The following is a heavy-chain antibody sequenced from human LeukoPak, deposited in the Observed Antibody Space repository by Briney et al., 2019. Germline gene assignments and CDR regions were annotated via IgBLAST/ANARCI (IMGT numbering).Heavy chain of an antibody. Sequence: ASVKVSCKASGYTFTGYYMHWVRQAPGQGLEWMGWINPNSGGTNYAQKFQGRVTMTRDTSISTAYMELSRLRSDDTAVYYCARDKVTMVRGVRRGWFDPWGQGTLVTVSS. V-gene: IGHV1-2*02. CDR2: INPNSGGT. J-gene: IGHJ5*02. CDR3: ARDKVTMVRGVRRGWFDP. CDR1: GYTFTGYY. D-gene: IGHD3-10*01.